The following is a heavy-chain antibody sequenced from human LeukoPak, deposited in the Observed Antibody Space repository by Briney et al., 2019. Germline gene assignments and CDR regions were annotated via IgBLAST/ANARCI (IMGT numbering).Heavy chain of an antibody. CDR1: GGSISGDNW. J-gene: IGHJ4*02. Sequence: PSGTLSLTCAVSGGSISGDNWWSWVRQAPGKGLEWIGEVDHSGRTNYNPSLKSRVIISEDKSKNQFSLIMSSVTAADTAVYYCAKGDRGGWLDFDSWGQGTLVTVSS. D-gene: IGHD3-22*01. CDR2: VDHSGRT. CDR3: AKGDRGGWLDFDS. V-gene: IGHV4-4*02.